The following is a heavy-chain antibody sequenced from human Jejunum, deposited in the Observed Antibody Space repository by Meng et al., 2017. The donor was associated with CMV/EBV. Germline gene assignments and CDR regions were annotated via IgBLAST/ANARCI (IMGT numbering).Heavy chain of an antibody. V-gene: IGHV4-61*08. CDR2: VHYSGSA. CDR3: ATSPGYPREFGY. CDR1: GGSVTSDDYY. J-gene: IGHJ4*02. D-gene: IGHD3-10*01. Sequence: VSGGSVTSDDYYWGWIRQPPGKGLESIGFVHYSGSANYNPSLMSRVTISLDTSKNQFSLRLTSVTAADTAVYYCATSPGYPREFGYWGQGTLVTVSS.